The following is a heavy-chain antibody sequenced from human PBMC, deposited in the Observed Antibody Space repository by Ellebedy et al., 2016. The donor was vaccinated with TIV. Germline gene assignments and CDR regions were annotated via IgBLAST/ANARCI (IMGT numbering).Heavy chain of an antibody. V-gene: IGHV1-18*01. D-gene: IGHD6-19*01. CDR2: ISAYNGNT. CDR3: ARDSSGWNGPDY. CDR1: GYTFTSYG. Sequence: ASVKVSXXASGYTFTSYGISWVRQAPGQGLEWIGWISAYNGNTNYAQKLQGRVTMTTDTSTSTAYMELRSLRSDDTAVYYCARDSSGWNGPDYWGQGTLVTVSS. J-gene: IGHJ4*02.